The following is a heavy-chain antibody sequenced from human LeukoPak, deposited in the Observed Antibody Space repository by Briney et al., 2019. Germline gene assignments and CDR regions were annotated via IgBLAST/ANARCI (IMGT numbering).Heavy chain of an antibody. CDR1: GFTVSSSY. J-gene: IGHJ4*02. D-gene: IGHD6-13*01. CDR3: ARGVAAAGSTLDY. CDR2: IYSGVTT. V-gene: IGHV3-66*01. Sequence: PGGSLRLSCAASGFTVSSSYMTWVRQAPGKGLEWVSVIYSGVTTYYADSVKGRFTISRDNSKNTLYLQMNSLRDEDTAVYYCARGVAAAGSTLDYWGQGTLVTVSS.